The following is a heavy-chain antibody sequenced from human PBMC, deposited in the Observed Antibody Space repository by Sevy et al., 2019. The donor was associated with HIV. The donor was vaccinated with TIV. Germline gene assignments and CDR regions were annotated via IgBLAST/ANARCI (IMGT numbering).Heavy chain of an antibody. V-gene: IGHV3-74*01. D-gene: IGHD3-22*01. Sequence: GGSLRLSCAASGFTFSSYWMHWVRQAPGKGLVWVSRINSDGSSTSYADSVKGRFTISRDNAKNTLYLQMNSLRAEDTAVYYCARDSSGYLGANWYFDLWRRGTLVTVSS. J-gene: IGHJ2*01. CDR2: INSDGSST. CDR1: GFTFSSYW. CDR3: ARDSSGYLGANWYFDL.